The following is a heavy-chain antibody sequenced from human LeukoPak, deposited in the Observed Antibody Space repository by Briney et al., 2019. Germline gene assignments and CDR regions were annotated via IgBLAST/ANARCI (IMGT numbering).Heavy chain of an antibody. D-gene: IGHD5-12*01. CDR3: AHRRVGIVATLSLRTFDI. V-gene: IGHV2-5*02. J-gene: IGHJ3*02. Sequence: SGPTLVKPTQTLTLTCTFSGFSLSTSGVGVGWIRQPPGKALEWLALIYWDDDKRYSPSLKSRLTITKDTSKNQVVLTMTNMDPVDTATYYCAHRRVGIVATLSLRTFDIWGQGTVVTVSS. CDR2: IYWDDDK. CDR1: GFSLSTSGVG.